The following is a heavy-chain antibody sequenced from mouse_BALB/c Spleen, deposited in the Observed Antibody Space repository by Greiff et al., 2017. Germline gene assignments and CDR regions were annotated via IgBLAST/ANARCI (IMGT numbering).Heavy chain of an antibody. D-gene: IGHD2-4*01. J-gene: IGHJ2*01. CDR2: INPSTGYT. Sequence: QVQLQQSGAELAKPGASVKMSCKASGYTFTSYWMHWVKQRPGQGLEWIGYINPSTGYTEYNQKFKDKATLTADKSSSTAYMQLSSLTSEDSAVYYCASPHYEGYWGQGTTLTVSS. CDR1: GYTFTSYW. CDR3: ASPHYEGY. V-gene: IGHV1-7*01.